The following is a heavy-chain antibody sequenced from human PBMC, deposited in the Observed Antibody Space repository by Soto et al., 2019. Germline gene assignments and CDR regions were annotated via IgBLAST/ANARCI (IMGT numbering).Heavy chain of an antibody. Sequence: GGSLRLSCAASGFTFSSYGMHWVRQAPGKGLEWVAVISYDGSNEYYADSVKGRFTISRDNSKNTLYLQMNSLRAEDTAVYYCAKDPRRYCSGGSCYVVDYWGQGTLVTVSS. CDR1: GFTFSSYG. CDR3: AKDPRRYCSGGSCYVVDY. CDR2: ISYDGSNE. V-gene: IGHV3-30*18. J-gene: IGHJ4*02. D-gene: IGHD2-15*01.